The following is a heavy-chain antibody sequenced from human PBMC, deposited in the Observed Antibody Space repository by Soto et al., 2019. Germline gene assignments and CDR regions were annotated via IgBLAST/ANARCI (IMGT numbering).Heavy chain of an antibody. CDR3: AISIPLQEMATIRGI. D-gene: IGHD5-12*01. Sequence: SVKVSCKASGGTFSSYAISWVRQAPGQGLEWMGGIIPIFGTANYAQKFQGRVTITADKSTSTAYMELSSLRSEDTAVCYCAISIPLQEMATIRGIWGQGTLVTVSS. V-gene: IGHV1-69*06. J-gene: IGHJ4*02. CDR1: GGTFSSYA. CDR2: IIPIFGTA.